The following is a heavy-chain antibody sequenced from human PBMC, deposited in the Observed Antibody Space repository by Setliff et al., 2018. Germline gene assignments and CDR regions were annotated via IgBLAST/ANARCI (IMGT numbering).Heavy chain of an antibody. V-gene: IGHV3-30*03. Sequence: PGGSLRLSCAASGFSFSSYAIHWVRQAPGKGLEWLTVISSDAMIKLYADSVKGRFTVSRDNSNNTVYLHLSSPRPEDTAVYYCARVSGYDTTGYSLLYWGQGTLVTSPQ. CDR2: ISSDAMIK. CDR3: ARVSGYDTTGYSLLY. CDR1: GFSFSSYA. D-gene: IGHD3-22*01. J-gene: IGHJ4*02.